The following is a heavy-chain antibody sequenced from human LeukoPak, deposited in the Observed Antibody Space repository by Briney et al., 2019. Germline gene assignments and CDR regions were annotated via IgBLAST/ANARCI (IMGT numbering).Heavy chain of an antibody. Sequence: PGGSLRLSCAASGFTFSSYAMHWVRQAPGKGLEWVAVISYDGSNKYYADSVKGRFTISRDNSKNTLYLQMNSLRAEDTAVYYCARAGGFWSGYYEYYFDYWGQGTLVTVSS. J-gene: IGHJ4*02. V-gene: IGHV3-30-3*01. CDR1: GFTFSSYA. CDR3: ARAGGFWSGYYEYYFDY. CDR2: ISYDGSNK. D-gene: IGHD3-3*01.